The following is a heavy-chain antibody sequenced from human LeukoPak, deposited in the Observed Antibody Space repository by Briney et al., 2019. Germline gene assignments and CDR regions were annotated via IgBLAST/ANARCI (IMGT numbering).Heavy chain of an antibody. V-gene: IGHV1-46*01. CDR2: INPSGGST. D-gene: IGHD2-21*01. CDR1: GYTFTSYY. CDR3: ARDKSPLLKYYYYYYYMDV. Sequence: ASVKVSCKASGYTFTSYYMHWVRQAPGQGLEWMGIINPSGGSTSYAQKFQGRVTMTRDTSTSTVYMELSSLRSEDTAVYYCARDKSPLLKYYYYYYYMDVWGKGTTVTVSS. J-gene: IGHJ6*03.